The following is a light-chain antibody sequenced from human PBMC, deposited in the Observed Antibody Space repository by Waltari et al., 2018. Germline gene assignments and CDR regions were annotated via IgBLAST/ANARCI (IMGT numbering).Light chain of an antibody. CDR1: QSLLYSSNNKNY. CDR3: QQHDGVLWT. Sequence: IVMTQSPDSLAVSLGERATINCKSSQSLLYSSNNKNYLAWYQQKPGQPPKLLIYWASTRESGVPDRFSGSGSGTDFTLTISTLQAEDVAVYDCQQHDGVLWTFGQGTKVEI. CDR2: WAS. J-gene: IGKJ1*01. V-gene: IGKV4-1*01.